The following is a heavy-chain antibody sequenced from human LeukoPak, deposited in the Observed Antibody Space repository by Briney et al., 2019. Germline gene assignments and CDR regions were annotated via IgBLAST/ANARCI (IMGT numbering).Heavy chain of an antibody. Sequence: PGGSLRLSCAASGFTFSSYGMHWVRQAPGKGLEWVAVISYDGSNKYYADSVKGRFTISRDNANNFLYLQVSSLRAEDTAVYYCATGYTSGTRIDYWGQGTLVSVSS. J-gene: IGHJ4*02. D-gene: IGHD6-19*01. V-gene: IGHV3-30*03. CDR2: ISYDGSNK. CDR1: GFTFSSYG. CDR3: ATGYTSGTRIDY.